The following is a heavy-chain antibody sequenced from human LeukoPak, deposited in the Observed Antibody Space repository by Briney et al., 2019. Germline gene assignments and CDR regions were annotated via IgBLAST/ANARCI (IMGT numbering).Heavy chain of an antibody. CDR1: GYTFTSYY. CDR3: ARDHLGMATRVWFDP. J-gene: IGHJ5*02. V-gene: IGHV1-46*01. CDR2: INPSGGST. D-gene: IGHD5-24*01. Sequence: ASVKVSCKASGYTFTSYYMHWVRQAPGQGLEWMGIINPSGGSTSYAQKFQGRVTMTRDMSTSTVYMELSSLRSEDTAVYYCARDHLGMATRVWFDPWGQGTLVTVSS.